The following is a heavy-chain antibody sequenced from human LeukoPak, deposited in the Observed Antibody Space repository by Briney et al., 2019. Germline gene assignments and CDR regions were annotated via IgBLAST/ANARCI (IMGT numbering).Heavy chain of an antibody. CDR1: GGTFSSYA. J-gene: IGHJ4*02. CDR3: ARVPGFPLGRFDY. CDR2: IIPIFGTA. Sequence: ASVKVSCKASGGTFSSYAISWVRQAPGQGLEWMGGIIPIFGTANYAQKFQGRVTITADKSTSTAYMELSSLRSEDTAVYYCARVPGFPLGRFDYWGQGTLVTVSS. V-gene: IGHV1-69*06.